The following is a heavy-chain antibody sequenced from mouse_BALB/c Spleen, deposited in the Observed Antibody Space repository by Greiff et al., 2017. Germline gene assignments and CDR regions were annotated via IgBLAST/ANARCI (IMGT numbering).Heavy chain of an antibody. V-gene: IGHV1-14*01. CDR3: ARGGNYDAMDY. CDR1: GYTFTSYV. D-gene: IGHD1-1*02. CDR2: INPYNDGT. Sequence: EVQLQQSGPELVKPGASVKMSCKASGYTFTSYVMHWVKQKPGQGLEWIGYINPYNDGTKYNEKFKGKATLTSDKSSSTAYMELSSLTSEDSAVYYCARGGNYDAMDYWGQGTSVTVSS. J-gene: IGHJ4*01.